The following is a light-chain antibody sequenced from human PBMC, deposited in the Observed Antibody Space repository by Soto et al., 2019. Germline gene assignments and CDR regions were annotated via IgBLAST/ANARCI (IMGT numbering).Light chain of an antibody. V-gene: IGKV1-5*03. J-gene: IGKJ1*01. CDR2: KAS. CDR1: QTISSW. CDR3: QQYDRYPWT. Sequence: DIQMTQSPSNLSASVGDRVTITCRASQTISSWLAWYQQKTGKAPKLLIFKASSLQTGVPSKFSGIVSGTEVTLTISSLQPDDCETYDGQQYDRYPWTFGQGTKVDI.